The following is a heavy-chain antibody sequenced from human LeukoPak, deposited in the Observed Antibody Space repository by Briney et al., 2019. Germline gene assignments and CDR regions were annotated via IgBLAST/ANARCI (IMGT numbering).Heavy chain of an antibody. CDR1: GGSFSGYY. D-gene: IGHD1-26*01. CDR3: ASSFSGSSNDAFDI. CDR2: INHSGST. V-gene: IGHV4-34*01. J-gene: IGHJ3*02. Sequence: SETLSLTCAVYGGSFSGYYWSWIRQPPGKGLEWIGEINHSGSTNYNPSLKSRVTISVDKSKNQFSLKMSSVTAADTAVYYCASSFSGSSNDAFDIWAKGQWSPSLQ.